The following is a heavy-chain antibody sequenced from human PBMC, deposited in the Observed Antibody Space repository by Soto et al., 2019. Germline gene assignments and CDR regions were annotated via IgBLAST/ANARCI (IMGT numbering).Heavy chain of an antibody. V-gene: IGHV3-30*18. CDR3: AKQASTRQQLTTNYYYYGMDV. CDR2: ISYDGSNK. Sequence: GGSLRLSCAASGFTFSSYGMHWVRQAPGKGLEWVAVISYDGSNKYYADSVKGRFTISRDNSKNTLYLQMNSLRAEDTAVYYCAKQASTRQQLTTNYYYYGMDVWGQGTTVTVSS. J-gene: IGHJ6*02. D-gene: IGHD6-13*01. CDR1: GFTFSSYG.